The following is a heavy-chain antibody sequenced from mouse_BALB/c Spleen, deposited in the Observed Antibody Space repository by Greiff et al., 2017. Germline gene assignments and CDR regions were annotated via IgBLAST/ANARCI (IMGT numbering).Heavy chain of an antibody. CDR1: GFNIKDTY. CDR2: IDPANGNT. D-gene: IGHD1-1*01. J-gene: IGHJ4*01. CDR3: ARWYYGSSPYAMDY. Sequence: EVKLVESGAELVKPGASVKLSCTASGFNIKDTYMHWVKQRPEQGLEWIGRIDPANGNTKYDPKFQGKATITADTSSNTAYLQLSSLTSEDTAVYYCARWYYGSSPYAMDYWGQGTSVTVSS. V-gene: IGHV14-3*02.